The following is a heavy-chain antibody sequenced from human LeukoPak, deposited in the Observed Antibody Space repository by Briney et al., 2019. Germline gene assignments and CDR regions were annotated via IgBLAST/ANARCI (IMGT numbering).Heavy chain of an antibody. CDR2: INHSGST. CDR3: ARYSYSYDSSGSFGY. D-gene: IGHD3-22*01. J-gene: IGHJ4*02. V-gene: IGHV4-34*01. Sequence: SETLSLTCAVYGGSFSGYYWSWVRQPPGKGLEWIGEINHSGSTNYNPSLKSRVTISVDTSKNQFSLQLSSVTAADTAVYYCARYSYSYDSSGSFGYWGQGTLVTVSS. CDR1: GGSFSGYY.